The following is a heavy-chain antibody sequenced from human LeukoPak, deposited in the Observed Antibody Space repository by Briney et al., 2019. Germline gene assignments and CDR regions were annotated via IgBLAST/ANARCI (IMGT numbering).Heavy chain of an antibody. CDR1: GYTFTSYA. J-gene: IGHJ6*02. V-gene: IGHV1-69*13. D-gene: IGHD4-23*01. Sequence: ASVKVSCKASGYTFTSYAISWVRQAPGQGLEWMGGIIPIFGTANYAQKFQGRVTITADESTSTAYMELSSLRSEDTAVYYCARVEVVTSRHYGMDVWGQGTTVTVSS. CDR3: ARVEVVTSRHYGMDV. CDR2: IIPIFGTA.